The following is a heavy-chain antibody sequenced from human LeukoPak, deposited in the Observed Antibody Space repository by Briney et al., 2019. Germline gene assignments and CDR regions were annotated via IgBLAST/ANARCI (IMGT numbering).Heavy chain of an antibody. J-gene: IGHJ4*02. CDR2: ISGGGSRT. Sequence: GGSLRLSCAASGFTFSTYSMNWVRQAPGKGLEWVSVISGGGSRTYYAASVKGRFTISRDNSENTLYLQMNSLRADDTAVYYCAKGTYYHTSGTSSTETFGENWGQGTLVTVSS. CDR3: AKGTYYHTSGTSSTETFGEN. CDR1: GFTFSTYS. V-gene: IGHV3-23*01. D-gene: IGHD3-10*01.